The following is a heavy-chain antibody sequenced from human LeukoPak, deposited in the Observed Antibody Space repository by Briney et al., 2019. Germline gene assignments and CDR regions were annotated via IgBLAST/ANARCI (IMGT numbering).Heavy chain of an antibody. D-gene: IGHD3-10*01. CDR2: IYYSGST. Sequence: PSETLSLTCTVSGGSISSYYWSWIRQPPGKGLEWIGYIYYSGSTNYNPSLKSRVTISVDTSKNQFSLKLSSVTAADTAVYYCARGGKHPWTGSGIYYGSGSYPPNNWFGPWGQGTLVTVSS. V-gene: IGHV4-59*01. CDR1: GGSISSYY. CDR3: ARGGKHPWTGSGIYYGSGSYPPNNWFGP. J-gene: IGHJ5*02.